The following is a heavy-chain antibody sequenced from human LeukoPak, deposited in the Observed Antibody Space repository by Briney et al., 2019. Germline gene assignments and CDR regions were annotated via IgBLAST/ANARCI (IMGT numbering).Heavy chain of an antibody. J-gene: IGHJ3*02. CDR2: ISSSSSYI. Sequence: GGSLRLSCAASGFTFSNCTMNWVRQAPGKGLEWVSSISSSSSYIYYVDSVKGRFTISRDNAKNSLYLQMNSLRAEDTAVYFCARDTPIVGSTGAFDIWGQGTMVTVSS. CDR3: ARDTPIVGSTGAFDI. D-gene: IGHD1-26*01. V-gene: IGHV3-21*04. CDR1: GFTFSNCT.